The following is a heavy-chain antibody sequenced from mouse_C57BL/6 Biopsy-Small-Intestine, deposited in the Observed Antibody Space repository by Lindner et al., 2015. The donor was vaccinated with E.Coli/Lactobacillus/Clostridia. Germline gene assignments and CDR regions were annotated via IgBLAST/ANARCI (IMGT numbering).Heavy chain of an antibody. CDR2: INPNNGDT. CDR3: ARDADRDIPLKRYDDYLDS. CDR1: GYTFTDYY. Sequence: SVKVSCKASGYTFTDYYIHWVRQAPGLGLEWMGWINPNNGDTKYAQNFQGRVTMTRDTSISAAYMELSSLISDDTAVYYCARDADRDIPLKRYDDYLDSWGQGTLVTVSS. D-gene: IGHD5-5*01. J-gene: IGHJ4*01. V-gene: IGHV1-84*02.